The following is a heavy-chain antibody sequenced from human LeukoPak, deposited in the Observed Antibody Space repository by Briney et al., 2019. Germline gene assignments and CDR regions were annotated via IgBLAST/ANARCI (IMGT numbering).Heavy chain of an antibody. D-gene: IGHD3-10*01. CDR2: IGSSGKNT. J-gene: IGHJ4*02. CDR1: GFTFSSHA. Sequence: GGSLRLACAASGFTFSSHAMSWVRQAPGEGLEWVSSIGSSGKNTFYADAVKGRFTISRDNSKDTLYLQMNSLRAEDTAVYYCAKDLETINPTMDWGQGTLVTVSS. CDR3: AKDLETINPTMD. V-gene: IGHV3-23*01.